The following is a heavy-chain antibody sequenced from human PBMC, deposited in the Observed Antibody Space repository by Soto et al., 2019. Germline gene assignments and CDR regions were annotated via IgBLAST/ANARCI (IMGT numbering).Heavy chain of an antibody. Sequence: PSETLSLTCAVSSDSISRSVWWTWVRQPPGKGLEWIGEVFHTGDTNYNPSLKSRVTMSVDKSTNEFSLKVTSVTAADTATDYCARKAWVRFDYWGQGAMVTVYS. V-gene: IGHV4-4*02. CDR2: VFHTGDT. J-gene: IGHJ4*02. CDR1: SDSISRSVW. D-gene: IGHD7-27*01. CDR3: ARKAWVRFDY.